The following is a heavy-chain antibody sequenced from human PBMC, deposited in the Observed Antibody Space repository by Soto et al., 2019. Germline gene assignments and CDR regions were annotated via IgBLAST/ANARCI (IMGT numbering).Heavy chain of an antibody. CDR2: VSHSERT. CDR1: GGSISPYS. V-gene: IGHV4-59*01. Sequence: QVHLVESGPGLVKPLETLSLTCTISGGSISPYSWTWIRQSPGKGLEWIGYVSHSERTFYTPSLKSRLTMSLDPSRSQFSLRLKSVSAADTAVYYCARLLGGDDDYGGWFAPWGQGPLVTVSS. D-gene: IGHD2-21*02. J-gene: IGHJ5*02. CDR3: ARLLGGDDDYGGWFAP.